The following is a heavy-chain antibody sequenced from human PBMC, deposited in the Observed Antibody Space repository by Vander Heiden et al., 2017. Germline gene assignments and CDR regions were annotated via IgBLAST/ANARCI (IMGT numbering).Heavy chain of an antibody. CDR2: IKHDGKDH. Sequence: EVQLVESGGGLVQPGGSLRLSCAASGFTFSTSWMSWVRQAPGKGLEWVAKIKHDGKDHYYVDSVKGRFTSSRDNAKNSLYLQMNSLRAEDTAVYYCARGSYSSGWYPDYFEYWGQGTLVTVSS. CDR3: ARGSYSSGWYPDYFEY. V-gene: IGHV3-7*01. J-gene: IGHJ4*02. CDR1: GFTFSTSW. D-gene: IGHD6-19*01.